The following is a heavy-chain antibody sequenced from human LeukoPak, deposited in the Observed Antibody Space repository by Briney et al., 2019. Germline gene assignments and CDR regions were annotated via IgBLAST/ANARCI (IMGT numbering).Heavy chain of an antibody. Sequence: SGPTLVKPTQTLTLTCTFSGFSLSTSGVGVGWIRQPPGKALEWIGSIYYTGTTSCNPSLESRVTISVDSSNNQISLNLNSVIAADTAMYFCARGGFYGHPFEFGGQGILVIVSA. CDR2: IYYTGTT. J-gene: IGHJ4*02. CDR1: GFSLSTSGVG. V-gene: IGHV4-39*07. CDR3: ARGGFYGHPFEF. D-gene: IGHD3-10*01.